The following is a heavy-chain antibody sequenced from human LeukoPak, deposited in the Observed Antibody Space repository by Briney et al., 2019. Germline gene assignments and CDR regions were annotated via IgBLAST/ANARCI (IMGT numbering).Heavy chain of an antibody. D-gene: IGHD6-13*01. CDR1: GFTFTNYA. CDR3: AKGESSGSWYPYYFDY. Sequence: GGSLRLSCAASGFTFTNYAMSWVRQAPGKGLEWVSAVGGRGGSTYYADSVKGRFTMSRDNSKNTVYLQMNSLRAEDTAVYYCAKGESSGSWYPYYFDYWGQGTLVTVSS. J-gene: IGHJ4*02. V-gene: IGHV3-23*01. CDR2: VGGRGGST.